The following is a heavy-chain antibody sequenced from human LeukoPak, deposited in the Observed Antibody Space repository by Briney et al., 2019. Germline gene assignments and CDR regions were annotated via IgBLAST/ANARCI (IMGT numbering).Heavy chain of an antibody. D-gene: IGHD3-22*01. CDR1: GVSISSSNSY. J-gene: IGHJ4*02. CDR3: ARATYYYDSSGYLY. V-gene: IGHV3-20*04. CDR2: INWNGGST. Sequence: PSETLSLTCTVSGVSISSSNSYWGWVRQPPGKGLEWVSGINWNGGSTGYADSVKGRFTISRDNAKDSLYLQMNSLRAEDTALYYCARATYYYDSSGYLYWGQGTLVTVSS.